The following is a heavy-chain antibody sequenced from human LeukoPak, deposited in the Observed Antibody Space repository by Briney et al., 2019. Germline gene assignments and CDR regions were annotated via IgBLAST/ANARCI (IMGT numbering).Heavy chain of an antibody. J-gene: IGHJ3*02. CDR3: ARPYSSSWYGAFDI. Sequence: PGRSLRLSCAASGFTFSSYGMHWVRQAPGKGLEWVALIWYDGSNKYYADSVKGRFTISRDNSKNTLYLQMNSLRAEDTAVYYCARPYSSSWYGAFDIWGQGTMVTVSS. CDR2: IWYDGSNK. V-gene: IGHV3-33*01. CDR1: GFTFSSYG. D-gene: IGHD6-13*01.